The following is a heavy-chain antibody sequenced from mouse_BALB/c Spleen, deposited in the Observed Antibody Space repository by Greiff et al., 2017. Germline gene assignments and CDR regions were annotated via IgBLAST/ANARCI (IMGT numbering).Heavy chain of an antibody. CDR1: GYTFTSYW. J-gene: IGHJ3*01. CDR3: ARWDYDRFAY. CDR2: IDPSDSYT. D-gene: IGHD2-4*01. Sequence: QVQLQQQPGAELVKPGASVKLSCKASGYTFTSYWMHWVKQRPGQGLEWIGEIDPSDSYTNYNQKFKGKATLTVDKSSSTAYMQLSSLTSEDSAVYYCARWDYDRFAYWGQGTLVTVSA. V-gene: IGHV1-69*02.